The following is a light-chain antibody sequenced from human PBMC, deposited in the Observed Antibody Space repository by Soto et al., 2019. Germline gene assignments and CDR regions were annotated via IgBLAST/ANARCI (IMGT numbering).Light chain of an antibody. V-gene: IGKV3-11*01. J-gene: IGKJ3*01. CDR2: DAT. Sequence: EIVLTQSPATLSLSPGERATLSCRATQSVSSYLAWYQQKRGQAPRLLIYDATNRATGIPARFSGSGSGTAVAITISSLEPEDFAVYSCQQGISCGPGTKVDI. CDR3: QQGIS. CDR1: QSVSSY.